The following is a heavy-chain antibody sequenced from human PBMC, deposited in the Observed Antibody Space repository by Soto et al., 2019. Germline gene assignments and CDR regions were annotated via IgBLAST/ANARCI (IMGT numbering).Heavy chain of an antibody. CDR3: ARVRYDRSGFDH. V-gene: IGHV4-4*02. CDR2: ILHSGIT. CDR1: GDSISRSHW. Sequence: QVQLQESGPGLVRPSGALSVTCAVSGDSISRSHWWSWVRQSPGKGLEWIGEILHSGITNYNPSLKSRVTISGDKSKNQLSLKLTSVTAADTAVYYCARVRYDRSGFDHWGQGTLVSVSS. D-gene: IGHD3-22*01. J-gene: IGHJ4*02.